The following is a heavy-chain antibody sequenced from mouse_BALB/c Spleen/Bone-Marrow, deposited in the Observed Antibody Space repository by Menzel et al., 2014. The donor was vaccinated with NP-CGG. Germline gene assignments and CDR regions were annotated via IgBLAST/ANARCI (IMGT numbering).Heavy chain of an antibody. CDR3: TRHELGLFDY. Sequence: EVKLQESGGGLVKPGGSLKLSCAASGFAFSSYDMSWVRQTPEKRLEWVAYISNGGGSTYYPDTVKGRFTISRDNAKNTLYLQMSSPKSEDTAMYYCTRHELGLFDYWGQGTTLTVSS. CDR1: GFAFSSYD. V-gene: IGHV5-12-1*01. J-gene: IGHJ2*01. D-gene: IGHD4-1*01. CDR2: ISNGGGST.